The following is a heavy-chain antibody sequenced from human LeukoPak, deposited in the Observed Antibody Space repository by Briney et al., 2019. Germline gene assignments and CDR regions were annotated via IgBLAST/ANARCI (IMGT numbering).Heavy chain of an antibody. Sequence: PGGSLRLSCAASGFTFSNAWMSWVRQAPGQGLEWVGRIKSKTDGGTTDYAAPVTGRFTISRDDSKNTLYVQMNGLRSEDTAVYYCTTGARSHGYLFDRWGQGTLVTVSS. J-gene: IGHJ4*02. CDR3: TTGARSHGYLFDR. CDR1: GFTFSNAW. CDR2: IKSKTDGGTT. V-gene: IGHV3-15*01. D-gene: IGHD5-18*01.